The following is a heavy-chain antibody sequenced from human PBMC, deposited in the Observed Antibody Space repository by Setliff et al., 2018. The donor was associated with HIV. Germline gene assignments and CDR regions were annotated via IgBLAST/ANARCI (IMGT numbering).Heavy chain of an antibody. J-gene: IGHJ3*02. D-gene: IGHD6-13*01. CDR3: ARVSKSSPDAFDI. V-gene: IGHV3-23*01. CDR2: ITNSGSDT. CDR1: GFTFSSYA. Sequence: GGSLRLSCAGSGFTFSSYAMSWVRQAPGKGLEWVSVITNSGSDTYHADSVKGRFTISRDKSKNTVYLQMNSLRAEDTATYYCARVSKSSPDAFDIWGQGTMVTVSS.